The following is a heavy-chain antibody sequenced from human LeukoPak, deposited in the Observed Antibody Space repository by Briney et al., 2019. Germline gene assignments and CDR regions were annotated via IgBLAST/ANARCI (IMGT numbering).Heavy chain of an antibody. Sequence: PGGSLRLSCAASGFTFSSYDMHWVRQAPAKGLEWVAVIWYDGSSKYYADSVKGRFTISRDNSKNTLYLQMDSLRAEDTAVYYCARESGPYCPFGHWGQGTLVAVTS. V-gene: IGHV3-33*01. J-gene: IGHJ5*02. CDR2: IWYDGSSK. D-gene: IGHD1-26*01. CDR1: GFTFSSYD. CDR3: ARESGPYCPFGH.